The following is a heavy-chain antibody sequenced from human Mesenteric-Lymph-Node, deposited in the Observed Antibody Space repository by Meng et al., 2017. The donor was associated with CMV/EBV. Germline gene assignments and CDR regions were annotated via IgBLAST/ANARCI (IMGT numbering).Heavy chain of an antibody. CDR2: IYYSGST. CDR1: ANSISDYY. V-gene: IGHV4-59*01. J-gene: IGHJ6*02. D-gene: IGHD2-15*01. Sequence: SETLSLTCSVSANSISDYYWTWIRQPPGKGLEWIGYIYYSGSTNYNPSLKSRVTISVDTSKNQFSLRLRSVTAADTAVYYCARIPGVSSYYYYGMDVWGQGTTVTVSS. CDR3: ARIPGVSSYYYYGMDV.